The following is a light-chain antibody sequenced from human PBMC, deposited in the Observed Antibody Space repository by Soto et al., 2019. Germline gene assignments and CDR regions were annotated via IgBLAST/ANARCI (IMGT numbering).Light chain of an antibody. CDR3: SSYTSSSTLEV. J-gene: IGLJ1*01. CDR1: SSDDGGYNY. Sequence: QSALTQPASVSGSRGQSITISCTGTSSDDGGYNYVSWYQQHPGKAPKLMIYEVSNRPSGVSNRFSGSKSGNTASLTISGLQAEDEADYHCSSYTSSSTLEVFGTGTKLTVL. CDR2: EVS. V-gene: IGLV2-14*01.